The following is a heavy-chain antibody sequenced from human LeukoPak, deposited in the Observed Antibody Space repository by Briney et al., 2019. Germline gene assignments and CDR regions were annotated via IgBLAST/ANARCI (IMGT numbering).Heavy chain of an antibody. Sequence: PSETLSLTCGVSGGSMRSTNGWSWVRQPPGQGLEWIGTLYYSGSTYYNPSLKSRVTISVDTSKNQFSLNLTSVTAADTAVYYCARQKVDTATLYYWGQGTLVTVSS. J-gene: IGHJ4*02. CDR1: GGSMRSTNG. D-gene: IGHD5-18*01. CDR3: ARQKVDTATLYY. CDR2: LYYSGST. V-gene: IGHV4-4*02.